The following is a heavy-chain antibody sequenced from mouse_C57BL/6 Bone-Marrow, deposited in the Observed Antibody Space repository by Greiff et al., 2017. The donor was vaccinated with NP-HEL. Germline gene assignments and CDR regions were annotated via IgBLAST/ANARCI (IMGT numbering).Heavy chain of an antibody. CDR3: ARGGWLPNYYAMAY. J-gene: IGHJ4*01. CDR2: IDPSDSYT. V-gene: IGHV1-59*01. CDR1: GYTFTSYW. D-gene: IGHD2-2*01. Sequence: QVQLQQPGAELVRPGTSVKLSCKASGYTFTSYWMHWVKQRPGQGLEWIGVIDPSDSYTNYNQKFKGKATLTVDTSSSTAYMQLSSLTSEDSAVYYCARGGWLPNYYAMAYWGQGTSVTVSS.